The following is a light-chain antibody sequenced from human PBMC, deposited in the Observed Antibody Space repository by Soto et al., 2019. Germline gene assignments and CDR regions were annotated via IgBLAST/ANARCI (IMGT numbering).Light chain of an antibody. Sequence: EIVLSQSPATLSLSPGEIATLSCRASQSVGSYLAWYQHIPGQAPRLLIYDASKRATGIPARFSGSGAGTAVTLTISSLEPEDLAVYHCHQRSNRPPTWPFGQGTKVEV. CDR3: HQRSNRPPTWP. CDR1: QSVGSY. CDR2: DAS. V-gene: IGKV3-11*01. J-gene: IGKJ1*01.